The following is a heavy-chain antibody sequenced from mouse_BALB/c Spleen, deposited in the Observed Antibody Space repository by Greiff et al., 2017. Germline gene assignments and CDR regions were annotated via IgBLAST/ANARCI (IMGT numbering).Heavy chain of an antibody. CDR1: GYAFSSSW. D-gene: IGHD1-1*01. CDR3: ARGYGSSYLAY. Sequence: QVHVKQSGPELVKPGASVKISCKASGYAFSSSWMNWVKQRPGQGLEWIGRIYPGDGDTNYNGKFKGKATLTADKSSSTAYMQLSSLTSVDSAVYFCARGYGSSYLAYWGQGTLVTVSA. CDR2: IYPGDGDT. V-gene: IGHV1-82*01. J-gene: IGHJ3*01.